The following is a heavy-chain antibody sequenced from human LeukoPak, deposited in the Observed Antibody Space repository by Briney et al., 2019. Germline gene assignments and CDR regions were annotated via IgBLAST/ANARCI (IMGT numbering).Heavy chain of an antibody. CDR2: ISGSGGTT. J-gene: IGHJ4*02. V-gene: IGHV3-23*01. D-gene: IGHD3-9*01. CDR1: GFTFSSYA. Sequence: TGGSLRLSCAASGFTFSSYAMSWVRQAPGRGLEWVSGISGSGGTTYYVDSVKGRFTISRDNSKNTLYLQMNSLRAEDTAVYYCAREFRTYYDILTGHYARGYFDYWGQGTLVTVSS. CDR3: AREFRTYYDILTGHYARGYFDY.